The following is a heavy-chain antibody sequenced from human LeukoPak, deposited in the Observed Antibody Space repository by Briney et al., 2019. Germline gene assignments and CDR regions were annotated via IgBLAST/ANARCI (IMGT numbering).Heavy chain of an antibody. V-gene: IGHV3-23*01. J-gene: IGHJ4*02. Sequence: GGSLRLSCAASGFTFSSYAMNWVRQAPGKGLEWVSGISSSGGSTYYADSVKGRFTISRDNSKNTLYLQMNSLRAEDTAVYYCAKTPPRYCGGDCYPKAAADYWGQGTLVTVS. CDR1: GFTFSSYA. D-gene: IGHD2-21*02. CDR3: AKTPPRYCGGDCYPKAAADY. CDR2: ISSSGGST.